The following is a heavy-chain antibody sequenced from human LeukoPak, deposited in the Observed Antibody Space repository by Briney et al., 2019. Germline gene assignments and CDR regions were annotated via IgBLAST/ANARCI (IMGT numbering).Heavy chain of an antibody. J-gene: IGHJ5*02. Sequence: PSETLSLTCAVYGGSFSGYYWSWIRQPPGKGLEWIGEINHSGSTNYNPSLKSRVTISVDTSKNQFSLKLTSVTAADTAVYYCARDSGTTGEVKFDPWGQGTLVTVSS. CDR1: GGSFSGYY. CDR2: INHSGST. D-gene: IGHD3-10*01. CDR3: ARDSGTTGEVKFDP. V-gene: IGHV4-34*01.